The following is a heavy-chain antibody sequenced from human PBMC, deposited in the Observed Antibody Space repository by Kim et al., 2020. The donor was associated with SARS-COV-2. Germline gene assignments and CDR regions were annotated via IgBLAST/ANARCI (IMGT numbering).Heavy chain of an antibody. J-gene: IGHJ4*02. CDR2: IKLDGSEK. CDR3: VSTNTFDY. D-gene: IGHD1-1*01. V-gene: IGHV3-7*05. CDR1: GFSFRSYW. Sequence: GGSLRLSCAASGFSFRSYWISWVRQAPGKGLEWVANIKLDGSEKNYVDSVKGRFTISRDNAKNSLSLQMNSLRADDTAVYYCVSTNTFDYWGQGTLVTVSS.